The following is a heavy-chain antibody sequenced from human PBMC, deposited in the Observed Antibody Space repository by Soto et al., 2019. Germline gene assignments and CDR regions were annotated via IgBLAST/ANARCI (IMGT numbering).Heavy chain of an antibody. CDR3: ARHCRDCSSTSCYDAFDI. J-gene: IGHJ3*02. Sequence: QLQLQESGPGLVKPSETLSLTCTVSGGSISSSSYYWGWIRQPPGKGLEWIGSIYYSGSTYYNPSLKSRVTVSVDTSKNQVSLKLSSVTAADTAVYYCARHCRDCSSTSCYDAFDIWGQGTMVTVSS. D-gene: IGHD2-2*01. V-gene: IGHV4-39*01. CDR2: IYYSGST. CDR1: GGSISSSSYY.